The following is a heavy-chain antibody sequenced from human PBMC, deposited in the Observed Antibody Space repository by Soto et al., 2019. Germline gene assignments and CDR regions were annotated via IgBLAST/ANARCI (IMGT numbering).Heavy chain of an antibody. CDR1: GFTFSDYY. CDR3: ARSGDNYNRLDY. V-gene: IGHV3-11*06. Sequence: LRLSCEGSGFTFSDYYISWIRQAPGKGLEWISYSSNSGTFSRYADSVKGRFSISRDNTKNLLYLQMNSLRAEDTAVYYCARSGDNYNRLDYWGQGTPVTVSS. D-gene: IGHD1-1*01. J-gene: IGHJ4*02. CDR2: SSNSGTFS.